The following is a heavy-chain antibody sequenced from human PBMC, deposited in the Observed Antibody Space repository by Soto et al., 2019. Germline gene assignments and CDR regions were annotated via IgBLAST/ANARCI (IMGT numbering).Heavy chain of an antibody. J-gene: IGHJ4*02. CDR3: ARNHYDGYDFDY. D-gene: IGHD5-12*01. CDR1: NGSLSSSRW. V-gene: IGHV4-4*02. CDR2: VAENGYI. Sequence: QVQLQESGPGLVRPSETLSLSCSVSNGSLSSSRWWSWVRQSPGKRLEWIGAVAENGYIRCIPSLKSRLTISLAWSRNRFSLRLTSVTAADTALYYCARNHYDGYDFDYWGQGALVTVSS.